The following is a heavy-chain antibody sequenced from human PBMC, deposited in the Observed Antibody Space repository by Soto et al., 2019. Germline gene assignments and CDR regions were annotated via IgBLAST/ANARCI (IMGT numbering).Heavy chain of an antibody. V-gene: IGHV4-34*01. CDR3: ARADRTLVSSYGLDV. J-gene: IGHJ6*02. D-gene: IGHD2-8*01. CDR2: INHSGTT. Sequence: SETLSLTCAVSGGSFSGFYWTWIRQPPGEGLEWIGEINHSGTTNFNPSLRSRLTISLDSSKKHFSLKLTSMTAADAAVYYCARADRTLVSSYGLDVWGQGTTVTVSS. CDR1: GGSFSGFY.